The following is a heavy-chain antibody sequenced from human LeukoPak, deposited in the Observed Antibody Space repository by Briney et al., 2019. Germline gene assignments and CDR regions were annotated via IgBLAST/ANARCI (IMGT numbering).Heavy chain of an antibody. D-gene: IGHD3-16*01. J-gene: IGHJ4*02. CDR2: IIPIFGKA. V-gene: IGHV1-69*13. CDR1: GGTFSSYA. CDR3: ARGGVLGGSPLGHLLAYYFDY. Sequence: ASVKVSCKASGGTFSSYAISWVRQAPGQGLEWMGGIIPIFGKANYAQKFQGRVTITADESTSTAYMELSSLRPEDTAVYYCARGGVLGGSPLGHLLAYYFDYWGQGTLVTVSS.